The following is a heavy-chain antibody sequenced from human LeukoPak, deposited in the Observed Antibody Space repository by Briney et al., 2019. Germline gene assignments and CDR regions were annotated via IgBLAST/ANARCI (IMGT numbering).Heavy chain of an antibody. CDR1: GYAFTSYY. Sequence: RASVKVSCKASGYAFTSYYMHWVRQAPGQGLEWMGLINPSGGITDYAQKFQGRVTMTRDMSTSTVYMELSSLRSEDTAVYYCASGYCSGGSCYSPSDYWGQGTLVTVSS. CDR3: ASGYCSGGSCYSPSDY. CDR2: INPSGGIT. V-gene: IGHV1-46*01. J-gene: IGHJ4*02. D-gene: IGHD2-15*01.